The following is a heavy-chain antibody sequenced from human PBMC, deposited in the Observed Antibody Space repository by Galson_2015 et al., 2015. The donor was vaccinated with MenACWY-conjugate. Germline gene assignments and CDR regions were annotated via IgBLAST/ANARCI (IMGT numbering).Heavy chain of an antibody. D-gene: IGHD3-22*01. J-gene: IGHJ5*02. CDR2: IIPIFGTA. V-gene: IGHV1-69*13. CDR1: GGTFSSYA. Sequence: SVKVSCKASGGTFSSYAISWVRQAPGQGLEWMGGIIPIFGTANYAQKFQGRVTITADESTSTAYMELSSLRSEDTAVYYCASYDSSGYAPNWFNPWGQGTLVTVSS. CDR3: ASYDSSGYAPNWFNP.